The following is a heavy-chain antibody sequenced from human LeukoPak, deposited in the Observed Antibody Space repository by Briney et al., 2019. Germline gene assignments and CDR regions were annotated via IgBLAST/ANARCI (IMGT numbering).Heavy chain of an antibody. Sequence: SETLSLTCTASGGSISSYYWSWIRQPPGKGLEWIGYIYYSGSTNYNPSLKSRVTISVDTSKNQFSLKLSSVTAADTAVYYCARTGGTSSFDYWGQGTLVTVSS. J-gene: IGHJ4*02. CDR3: ARTGGTSSFDY. CDR1: GGSISSYY. D-gene: IGHD2-2*01. V-gene: IGHV4-59*01. CDR2: IYYSGST.